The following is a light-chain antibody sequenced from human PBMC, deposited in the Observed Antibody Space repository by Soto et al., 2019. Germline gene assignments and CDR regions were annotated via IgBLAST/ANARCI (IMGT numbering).Light chain of an antibody. CDR2: AAS. CDR3: QQSYSTPPT. V-gene: IGKV1-39*01. Sequence: DIQMTQSPSSLSASVGDRVTITCRASQSISSYLNWYQQKPGKAPKLLIYAASSFQSGVPSRFSGSGSGTDFTLTISSLQPEDFATYDCQQSYSTPPTFGGGTKVEIK. J-gene: IGKJ4*01. CDR1: QSISSY.